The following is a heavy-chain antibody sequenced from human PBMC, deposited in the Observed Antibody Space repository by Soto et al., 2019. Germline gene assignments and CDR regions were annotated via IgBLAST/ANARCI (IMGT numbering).Heavy chain of an antibody. CDR1: GYTFTSYG. J-gene: IGHJ6*02. CDR2: ISAYNGNT. V-gene: IGHV1-18*04. Sequence: GASVKVSCKASGYTFTSYGISWVRQAPGQGLEWMGWISAYNGNTNYAQKLQGRVTMTTDTSTSTAYMELRSLRSDGTAVYYCARHQTRGYDWIKPYYYYHGMDVWGQGTTVTVSS. CDR3: ARHQTRGYDWIKPYYYYHGMDV. D-gene: IGHD5-12*01.